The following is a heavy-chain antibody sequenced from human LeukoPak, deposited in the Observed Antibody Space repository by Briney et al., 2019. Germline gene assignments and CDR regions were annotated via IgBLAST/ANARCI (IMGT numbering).Heavy chain of an antibody. CDR1: GGSFSGYY. CDR3: ARGGGSYYAPHYFDY. D-gene: IGHD1-26*01. J-gene: IGHJ4*02. Sequence: SSETLSLTCAVYGGSFSGYYWSWIRQPPGKGLEWIGEINHSGSTNYNPSLKSRVTISVDTSKNQFSLKLSSVTAADTAVYYCARGGGSYYAPHYFDYWGQGTLVTVSS. CDR2: INHSGST. V-gene: IGHV4-34*01.